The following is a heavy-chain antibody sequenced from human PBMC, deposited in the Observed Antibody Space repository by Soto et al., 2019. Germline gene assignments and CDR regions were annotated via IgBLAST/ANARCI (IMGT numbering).Heavy chain of an antibody. CDR1: GFTFSSYW. D-gene: IGHD2-21*02. V-gene: IGHV3-74*01. J-gene: IGHJ4*02. CDR3: ARAWSGGGDSFDY. CDR2: INGFGSST. Sequence: GCLRLSCAASGFTFSSYWMHWVRQAPGKGLVWVSRINGFGSSTTYADSVKGRFTISRDNAKNTLYLQMNSLRAEDTAVYYCARAWSGGGDSFDYWGLGTLVTVSS.